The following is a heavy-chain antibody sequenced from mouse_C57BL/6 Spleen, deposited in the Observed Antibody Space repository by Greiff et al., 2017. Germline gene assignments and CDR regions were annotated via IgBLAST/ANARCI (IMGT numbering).Heavy chain of an antibody. V-gene: IGHV1-9*01. CDR2: ILPGSGST. CDR1: GYTFTGYW. J-gene: IGHJ2*01. CDR3: ARRSLFAYDAHYCDY. Sequence: QVQLQQSGAELMKPGASVKLSCKATGYTFTGYWIEWVKQRPGHGLEWIGEILPGSGSTNYNEKFKGKVTFTADTSSNTASMQLSSLTTECSANYYCARRSLFAYDAHYCDYRGHGTTLTVSS. D-gene: IGHD2-12*01.